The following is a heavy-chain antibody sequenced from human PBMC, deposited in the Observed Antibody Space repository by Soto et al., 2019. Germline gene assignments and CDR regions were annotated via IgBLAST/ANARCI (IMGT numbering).Heavy chain of an antibody. CDR1: GFTFSSYW. CDR3: ARDRAGAVAGNWFDP. J-gene: IGHJ5*02. Sequence: EVQLMESGGGLVQPGGSLRLSCAASGFTFSSYWMHWVRQAPAKGLVWVSRINSDGSSTSYADSVKGRFTISRDNAKNTLYLQMNSLRAEDTAVYYCARDRAGAVAGNWFDPWGQGTLVTVSS. D-gene: IGHD6-19*01. CDR2: INSDGSST. V-gene: IGHV3-74*01.